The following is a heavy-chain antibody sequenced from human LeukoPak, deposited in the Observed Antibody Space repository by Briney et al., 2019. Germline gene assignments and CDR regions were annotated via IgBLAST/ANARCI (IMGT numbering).Heavy chain of an antibody. J-gene: IGHJ4*02. V-gene: IGHV6-1*01. D-gene: IGHD2-15*01. CDR3: ARISWHDTPH. CDR2: TYYRSNWNN. Sequence: SQTLSLTCVISGDSVSSNSAAWNWIRQSPSRGLEWLGRTYYRSNWNNDYAESVKNRITINVDTTKNQFSLQLNSVTPEDTAVYFCARISWHDTPHWGPGTLVTVSS. CDR1: GDSVSSNSAA.